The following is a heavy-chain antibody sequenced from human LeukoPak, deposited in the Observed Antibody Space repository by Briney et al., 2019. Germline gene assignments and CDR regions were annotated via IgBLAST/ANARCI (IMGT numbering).Heavy chain of an antibody. CDR1: GFTFSTYT. CDR3: VRDISPSDSGSTG. J-gene: IGHJ4*02. D-gene: IGHD1-26*01. Sequence: GGSLRLSCAASGFTFSTYTVNWVRQAPGKGLEWVSSTNSSSSSYIYYADSVKGRFTISRDNAKNSLYLQMNSLTAEDTAVYYCVRDISPSDSGSTGWGQGTLVTVSS. V-gene: IGHV3-21*01. CDR2: TNSSSSSYI.